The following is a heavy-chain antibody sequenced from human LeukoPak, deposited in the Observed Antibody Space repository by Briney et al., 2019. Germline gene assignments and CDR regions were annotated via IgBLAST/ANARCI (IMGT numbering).Heavy chain of an antibody. V-gene: IGHV1-2*02. D-gene: IGHD3-9*01. CDR3: ARDQAVLRYFDWLLYL. CDR1: GYTFTSYG. J-gene: IGHJ4*02. Sequence: ASVKVSCKASGYTFTSYGISWVRQAPGQGLEWMGWINPNSGGTNYAQKFQGRVTMTRDTSISTAYMELSRLRSDDTAVYYCARDQAVLRYFDWLLYLWGQGTLVTVSS. CDR2: INPNSGGT.